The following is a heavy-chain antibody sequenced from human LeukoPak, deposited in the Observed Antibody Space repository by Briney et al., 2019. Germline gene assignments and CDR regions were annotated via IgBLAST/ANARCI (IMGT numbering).Heavy chain of an antibody. CDR3: ARDWGRGCSSTSCYPYY. D-gene: IGHD2-2*01. V-gene: IGHV1-69*04. CDR2: IIPILGIA. Sequence: GASVTVSCKASGGTFSSYAISWVRQAPGQGLEWMGRIIPILGIANYAQKFQGRVTITADKSTSTAYMELSSLRSEDTAVYYCARDWGRGCSSTSCYPYYWGQGTLVTVSS. CDR1: GGTFSSYA. J-gene: IGHJ4*02.